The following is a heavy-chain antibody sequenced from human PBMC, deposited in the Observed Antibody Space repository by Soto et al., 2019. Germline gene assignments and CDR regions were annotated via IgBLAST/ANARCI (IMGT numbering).Heavy chain of an antibody. D-gene: IGHD3-3*01. V-gene: IGHV4-31*03. J-gene: IGHJ5*02. CDR1: GGSISSGDYY. CDR2: TYYSGST. CDR3: ARWWSGSRQGFDP. Sequence: QVQLQESGPGLVKPSQTLSLTCTVSGGSISSGDYYWSWIRQHPGKGLEWIGYTYYSGSTYHNPSLEGGVTRSVDTSKNQFSLKLGSVTAAGTAVYYCARWWSGSRQGFDPWGQGTLVTVSS.